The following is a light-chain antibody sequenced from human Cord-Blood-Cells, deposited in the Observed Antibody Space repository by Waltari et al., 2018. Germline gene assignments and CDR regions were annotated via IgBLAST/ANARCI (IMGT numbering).Light chain of an antibody. Sequence: ELVLTQSPATLSLSPGERATLSCRASQSVSSYLAWYQQKPGQPPRLLIYDASNRATGIPARFRGSGSGTDFTLTISSLEPEDFAVYYCQQRSNWPPLTFGGGTKVEIK. CDR1: QSVSSY. V-gene: IGKV3-11*01. J-gene: IGKJ4*01. CDR2: DAS. CDR3: QQRSNWPPLT.